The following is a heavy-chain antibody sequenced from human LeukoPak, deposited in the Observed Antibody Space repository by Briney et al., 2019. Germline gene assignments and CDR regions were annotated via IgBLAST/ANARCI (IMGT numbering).Heavy chain of an antibody. CDR1: GFTFSTYA. CDR2: IRYDGSNK. D-gene: IGHD3-3*01. J-gene: IGHJ4*02. CDR3: AEDLIPPYYGFDY. V-gene: IGHV3-30*02. Sequence: GGSLRLSCVGTGFTFSTYAMNWVRQAPGKGLEWVAFIRYDGSNKYYADSVKGRFTISRDNSKNTLYLQMNSLRAEDTAVYYCAEDLIPPYYGFDYWGQGTLVTVSS.